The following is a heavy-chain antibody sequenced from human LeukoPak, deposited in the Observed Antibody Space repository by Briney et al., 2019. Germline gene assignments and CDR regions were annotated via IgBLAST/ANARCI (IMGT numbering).Heavy chain of an antibody. J-gene: IGHJ5*02. CDR1: GFLLRHYA. V-gene: IGHV3-23*01. CDR3: AKDGDNSGYSGFYFFS. CDR2: ISGSGDST. D-gene: IGHD3-22*01. Sequence: GGSLRLSCAVSGFLLRHYAMRGVRQAPGRGLEWVSGISGSGDSTYYVDSVKGRFTITRDNSKNTLYLQMNSLRAEDTAVYYCAKDGDNSGYSGFYFFSWCQRTLVTVSS.